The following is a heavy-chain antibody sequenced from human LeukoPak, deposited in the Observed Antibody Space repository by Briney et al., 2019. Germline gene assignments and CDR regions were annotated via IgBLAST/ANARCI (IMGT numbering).Heavy chain of an antibody. CDR2: TYYRSKWFS. CDR3: ARMVGLVSDY. J-gene: IGHJ4*02. D-gene: IGHD3-10*01. Sequence: SQTLSLTCAISGDSVSSNSAAWNWIRQSPSRGLEWLGRTYYRSKWFSYYAASVRSRITINPDTSKNRFSLQLKSVTPEDTAVYYCARMVGLVSDYWGQGTRVTVSS. V-gene: IGHV6-1*01. CDR1: GDSVSSNSAA.